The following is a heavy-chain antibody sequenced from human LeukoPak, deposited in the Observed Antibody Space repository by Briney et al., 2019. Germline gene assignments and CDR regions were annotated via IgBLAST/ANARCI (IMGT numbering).Heavy chain of an antibody. V-gene: IGHV3-11*01. CDR2: ISSSGSTI. CDR3: ARDRSLGAYYYGSTNV. D-gene: IGHD3-10*01. Sequence: GGSLRLSCAASGFTFSDYYMSWIRQAPGKGLEWVSYISSSGSTIYYADSVKGRFTISRDNAKNSLYLQMNSLRAEDTAVYYCARDRSLGAYYYGSTNVWGQGTTVTVSS. CDR1: GFTFSDYY. J-gene: IGHJ6*02.